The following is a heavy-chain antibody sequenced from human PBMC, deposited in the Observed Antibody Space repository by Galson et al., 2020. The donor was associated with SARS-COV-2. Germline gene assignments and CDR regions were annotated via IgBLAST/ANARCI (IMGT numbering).Heavy chain of an antibody. Sequence: GGSLRLPCSASGFTFSSYGMHWVRQAPGKGLAWVAVISYDGSNKYYADSVKGRFTISGDNAKNTLYLQMNSLRAEDTAVYYCARGDMGNDYFDYWGQGTLVTVSS. J-gene: IGHJ4*02. CDR2: ISYDGSNK. D-gene: IGHD7-27*01. CDR1: GFTFSSYG. V-gene: IGHV3-30*03. CDR3: ARGDMGNDYFDY.